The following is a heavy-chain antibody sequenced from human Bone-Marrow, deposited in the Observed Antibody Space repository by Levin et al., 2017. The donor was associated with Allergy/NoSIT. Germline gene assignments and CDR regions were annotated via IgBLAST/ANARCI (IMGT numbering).Heavy chain of an antibody. J-gene: IGHJ4*02. CDR1: GFTFDDYA. CDR2: ISWNSGSI. V-gene: IGHV3-9*01. D-gene: IGHD6-19*01. CDR3: AKDSRGGQWLVLGY. Sequence: LSLTCAASGFTFDDYAMHWVRQAPGKGLEWVSGISWNSGSIGYADSVKGRFTISRDNAKNSLYLQMNSLRAEDTALYYCAKDSRGGQWLVLGYWGQGTLVTVSS.